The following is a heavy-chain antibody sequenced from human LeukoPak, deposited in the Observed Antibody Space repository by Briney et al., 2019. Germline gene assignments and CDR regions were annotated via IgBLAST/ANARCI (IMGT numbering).Heavy chain of an antibody. CDR1: GFTFSSYW. Sequence: GGSLRLSCVASGFTFSSYWMHWVRQDPRKGLVWVSRINGDGRNINYADSVRGRFTISRDNAKNTLYLQMNTLRVEDTAVYYCTRDLMDYDVSTGLHHYYMDVWGKGTTVTVSS. D-gene: IGHD3-9*01. CDR2: INGDGRNI. CDR3: TRDLMDYDVSTGLHHYYMDV. V-gene: IGHV3-74*01. J-gene: IGHJ6*04.